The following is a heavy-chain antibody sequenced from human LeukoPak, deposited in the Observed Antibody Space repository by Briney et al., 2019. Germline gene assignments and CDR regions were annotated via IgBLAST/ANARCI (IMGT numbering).Heavy chain of an antibody. D-gene: IGHD6-19*01. CDR1: GGSISNSNW. CDR3: ARAMAGRKYGMDV. V-gene: IGHV4-4*02. Sequence: SETLSLTCAVSGGSISNSNWWSWVRQPPGKGLEWIGEIYHSGSTNYNPSLKSRVTISVDKSKNQFSLKLSSVTAADTAVYYCARAMAGRKYGMDVWGQGTTVTVSS. J-gene: IGHJ6*02. CDR2: IYHSGST.